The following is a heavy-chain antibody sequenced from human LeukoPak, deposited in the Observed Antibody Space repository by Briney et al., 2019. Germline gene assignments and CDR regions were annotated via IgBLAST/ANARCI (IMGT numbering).Heavy chain of an antibody. CDR2: IYYSGGT. CDR1: GGSISGYY. J-gene: IGHJ4*02. CDR3: ARNTDGSGNGDF. V-gene: IGHV4-59*01. Sequence: SETLSLTCSDPGGSISGYYWSWIRQPPGKKLGRIAYIYYSGGTTYNPSLTSRVTFPLDTSKNQFSLQLSSVTAADTAVYYCARNTDGSGNGDFWGQGTLVTVSS. D-gene: IGHD3-10*01.